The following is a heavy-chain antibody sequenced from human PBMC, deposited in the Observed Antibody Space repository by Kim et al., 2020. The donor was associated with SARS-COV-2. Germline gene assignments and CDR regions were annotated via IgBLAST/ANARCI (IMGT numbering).Heavy chain of an antibody. CDR2: IIPIFGTA. CDR1: GGTFSSYA. J-gene: IGHJ4*02. Sequence: SVKVSCKASGGTFSSYAISWVRQAPGQGLEWMGGIIPIFGTANYAQKFQGRVTITADESTSTAYMELSSLRSEDMAVYYCARGYYGSGSYYSSPFDYWGQGTLVTVSS. D-gene: IGHD3-10*01. V-gene: IGHV1-69*13. CDR3: ARGYYGSGSYYSSPFDY.